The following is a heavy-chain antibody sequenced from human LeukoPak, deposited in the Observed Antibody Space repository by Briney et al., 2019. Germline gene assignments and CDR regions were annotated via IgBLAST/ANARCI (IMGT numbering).Heavy chain of an antibody. D-gene: IGHD2-21*02. CDR2: IWYDGSNK. CDR3: ARGMVTDYFYGMDV. Sequence: GRSLRLSCAASGFTFSSYGMHWVRQAPGKGLEWVAVIWYDGSNKYYADSVKGRLTISRDNSKNTVYLQMNSVRVEDTAVYYCARGMVTDYFYGMDVWGQGTTVTVSS. CDR1: GFTFSSYG. J-gene: IGHJ6*02. V-gene: IGHV3-33*01.